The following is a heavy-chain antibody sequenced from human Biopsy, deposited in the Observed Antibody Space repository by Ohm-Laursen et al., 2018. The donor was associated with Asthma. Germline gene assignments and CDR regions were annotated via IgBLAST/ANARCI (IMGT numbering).Heavy chain of an antibody. D-gene: IGHD5-18*01. J-gene: IGHJ4*02. CDR3: ARFKRGYSYGYAGVFDY. V-gene: IGHV3-48*02. CDR1: GFTFSSYA. Sequence: SLRLSCSASGFTFSSYAMSWVRQAPGKGLEWVSYIRSSSSTIYYADSVKGRFTISRDNAKNSLYLQMNSLRDEDTAVYYCARFKRGYSYGYAGVFDYWGQGTLVTVSS. CDR2: IRSSSSTI.